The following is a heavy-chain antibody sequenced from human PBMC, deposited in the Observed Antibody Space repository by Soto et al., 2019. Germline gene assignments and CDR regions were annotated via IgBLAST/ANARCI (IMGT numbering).Heavy chain of an antibody. Sequence: SETLSLTCAVYGGSFSGYYWNWIRQPPGKGLEWIGEINHSGSTNYNPSLKSRVTISVDTSKNQFSLKLSSVTAADTAVYYCARGLDYVVYWGQGTLVTVSS. V-gene: IGHV4-34*01. CDR2: INHSGST. CDR3: ARGLDYVVY. J-gene: IGHJ4*02. CDR1: GGSFSGYY.